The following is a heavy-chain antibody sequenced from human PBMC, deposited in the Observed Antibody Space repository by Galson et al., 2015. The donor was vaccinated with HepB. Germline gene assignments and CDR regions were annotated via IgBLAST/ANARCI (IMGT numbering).Heavy chain of an antibody. Sequence: SLRLSCAASGFTFNSYAMSWVRQAPGKGLEWVSAISGSGGYTYYADSVKGRSTISRDNSKNTLYLQMNSLRTEDTAVYYCAKDLYSSGWYIDYWGQGTLVTVSS. V-gene: IGHV3-23*01. CDR1: GFTFNSYA. D-gene: IGHD6-19*01. CDR3: AKDLYSSGWYIDY. CDR2: ISGSGGYT. J-gene: IGHJ4*02.